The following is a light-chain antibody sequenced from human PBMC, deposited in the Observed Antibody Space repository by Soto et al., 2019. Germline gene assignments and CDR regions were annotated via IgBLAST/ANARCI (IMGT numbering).Light chain of an antibody. CDR3: QHYDSHRGS. CDR1: QSVSSW. J-gene: IGKJ2*01. V-gene: IGKV1-5*01. Sequence: DIQMTQSPSILSASVGDRVTITCRASQSVSSWMAWYQQKPGKAPKLLIFEASTLHRGVPSRFSGSGSETEFTLTISGLQPDDFATYYCQHYDSHRGSLGQGTKLELK. CDR2: EAS.